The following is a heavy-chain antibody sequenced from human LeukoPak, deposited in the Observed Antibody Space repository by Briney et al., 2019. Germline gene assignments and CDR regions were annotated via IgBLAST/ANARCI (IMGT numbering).Heavy chain of an antibody. V-gene: IGHV3-30-3*01. CDR3: ARLNLGYGYFLEATKHDY. D-gene: IGHD5-18*01. CDR1: VFTFSTYP. J-gene: IGHJ4*02. CDR2: ISYDDGTNK. Sequence: GRALRLSCAASVFTFSTYPMHWVRQAPGKGLEWVAVISYDDGTNKYYADSVKGRFTISRDNSKNTLYLQMNSLRAEDTAVYYCARLNLGYGYFLEATKHDYWGQGTLVTVSS.